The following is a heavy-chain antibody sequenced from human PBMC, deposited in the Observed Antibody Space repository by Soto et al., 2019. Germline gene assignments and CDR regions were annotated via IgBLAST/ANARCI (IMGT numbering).Heavy chain of an antibody. CDR2: IYYSGST. Sequence: SETLSLTCTFSCGSIISGDYYWSWIRQPPGKGLEWIGYIYYSGSTYYNPSLKSRVTISVDTSKNQFSLKLSSVTAADTAVYYCARDVPPHYYDSSGNDAFDIWGQGTMVTVSS. D-gene: IGHD3-22*01. V-gene: IGHV4-30-4*01. J-gene: IGHJ3*02. CDR1: CGSIISGDYY. CDR3: ARDVPPHYYDSSGNDAFDI.